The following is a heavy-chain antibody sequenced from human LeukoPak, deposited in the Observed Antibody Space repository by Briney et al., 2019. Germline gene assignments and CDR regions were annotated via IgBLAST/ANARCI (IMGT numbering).Heavy chain of an antibody. CDR1: GGSVSSGSYY. V-gene: IGHV4-61*01. CDR2: IYYSGST. CDR3: AREAVAGTVGVGYYFDY. J-gene: IGHJ4*02. D-gene: IGHD6-19*01. Sequence: PSETLSLTCTVSGGSVSSGSYYWSWIRQPPGKGLEWIGYIYYSGSTNYTPSLKSRVTISVDTSKNQFSLKLSSVTAADTAVYYCAREAVAGTVGVGYYFDYWGQGTLVTVSP.